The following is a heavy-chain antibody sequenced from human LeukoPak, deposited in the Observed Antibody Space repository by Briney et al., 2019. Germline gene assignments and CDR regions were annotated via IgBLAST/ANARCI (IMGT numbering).Heavy chain of an antibody. CDR3: AQGTPDYGDYGANEHT. J-gene: IGHJ5*02. CDR1: GFTFSSYV. D-gene: IGHD4-17*01. CDR2: ISGGGGST. V-gene: IGHV3-23*01. Sequence: GGSLRLSCAVSGFTFSSYVMSWVRQAPGGGLEWVSAISGGGGSTHFADSVKGRFTISRDNSKNTLYLQMNSLRDEDTAIYYCAQGTPDYGDYGANEHTWGQGTLVTVSS.